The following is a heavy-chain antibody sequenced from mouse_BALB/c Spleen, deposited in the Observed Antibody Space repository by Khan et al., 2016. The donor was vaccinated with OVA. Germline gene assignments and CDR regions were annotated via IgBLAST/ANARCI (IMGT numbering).Heavy chain of an antibody. CDR3: VRDGAYHRNDGWFAY. V-gene: IGHV1-4*01. CDR1: GYTFTSYT. Sequence: VQLQQSGAELARPGASVKMSCKASGYTFTSYTIHWIKKRPGQGLEWIGYINPSNGYTNYNQKFKDKATLSTDKSSTTAYLHLSSLPSADSAVDNGVRDGAYHRNDGWFAYWGQGTLVTVSA. D-gene: IGHD2-14*01. CDR2: INPSNGYT. J-gene: IGHJ3*01.